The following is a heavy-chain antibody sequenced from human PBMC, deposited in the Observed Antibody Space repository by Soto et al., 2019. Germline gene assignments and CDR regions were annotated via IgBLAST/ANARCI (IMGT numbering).Heavy chain of an antibody. CDR2: INPNSGGT. V-gene: IGHV1-2*04. CDR1: GYTFTGYY. CDR3: ARVSMATSDYYYYGMDV. Sequence: GASVKVSCKASGYTFTGYYMHWVRQAPGQGLEWMGWINPNSGGTNYAQKFQGWVTMTRDTSISTAYMELSRLRSDDTAVYYCARVSMATSDYYYYGMDVWGQGTTVTVSS. D-gene: IGHD5-12*01. J-gene: IGHJ6*02.